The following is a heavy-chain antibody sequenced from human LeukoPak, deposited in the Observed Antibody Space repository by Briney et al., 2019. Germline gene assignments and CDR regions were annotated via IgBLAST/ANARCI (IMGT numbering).Heavy chain of an antibody. J-gene: IGHJ4*02. D-gene: IGHD1-26*01. Sequence: GGSLRLSCEASGFTLSNYCMHWVRQAPGKGLVWVSRINYDGSTTDYADSVKGRFTISRDNSKNMLFLQTSSLRAEDTAVYYCARGRMGTTTYYFDYWGQGTLVTVSS. V-gene: IGHV3-74*01. CDR1: GFTLSNYC. CDR3: ARGRMGTTTYYFDY. CDR2: INYDGSTT.